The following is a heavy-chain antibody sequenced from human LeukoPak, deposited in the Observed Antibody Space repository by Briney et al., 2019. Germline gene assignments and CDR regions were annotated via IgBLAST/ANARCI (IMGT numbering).Heavy chain of an antibody. V-gene: IGHV4-59*01. CDR2: IYYSGST. J-gene: IGHJ4*02. Sequence: SETLSLTCTVSGGSISSYYWSWIRQPPGKGLEWIGYIYYSGSTNYNPSLKSRVTISVDTSKNQFSLKLSSVTAADTAVYYCARRGIAAAADYWGQGTLVTVSS. CDR1: GGSISSYY. CDR3: ARRGIAAAADY. D-gene: IGHD6-13*01.